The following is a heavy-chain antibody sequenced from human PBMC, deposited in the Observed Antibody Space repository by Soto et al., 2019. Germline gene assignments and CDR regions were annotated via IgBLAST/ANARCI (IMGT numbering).Heavy chain of an antibody. V-gene: IGHV4-61*08. CDR2: VYYSGTT. D-gene: IGHD4-17*01. J-gene: IGHJ4*02. Sequence: PSETLSLTGSVSGGAVSDNGYDGSGIRQAPGRRREWIVYVYYSGTTNYNPSLKSRVTISVDLSKTRFSLRLSSVTTADTALYYCARTTAVPNTLRSRYFFDYWGQGTLVPVSS. CDR3: ARTTAVPNTLRSRYFFDY. CDR1: GGAVSDNGYD.